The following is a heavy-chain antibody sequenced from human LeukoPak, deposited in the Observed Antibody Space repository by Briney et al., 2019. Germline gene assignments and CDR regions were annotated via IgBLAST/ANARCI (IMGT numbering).Heavy chain of an antibody. CDR1: GYTFTSYD. CDR2: ISAYNGNT. CDR3: AKGDYHDSSGSDAFDI. V-gene: IGHV1-18*01. Sequence: ASVKVSCKASGYTFTSYDINWVRQAPGQGLEWMGWISAYNGNTNYAQKLQGRVTMTTDTSTSTAYMELRSLRSDDTAVYYCAKGDYHDSSGSDAFDIWGQGTMVTVSS. D-gene: IGHD3-22*01. J-gene: IGHJ3*02.